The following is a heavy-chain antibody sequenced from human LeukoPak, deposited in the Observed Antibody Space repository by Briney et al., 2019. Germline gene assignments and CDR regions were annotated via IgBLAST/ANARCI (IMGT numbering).Heavy chain of an antibody. CDR1: GYTFTGYY. V-gene: IGHV1-2*02. CDR2: INPNSGGT. Sequence: ASVKVSCKASGYTFTGYYMHWVRQAPGQGLEWMGWINPNSGGTNYAQKFQGRVTKTRDTSISTAYMELSRLRSDDTAVYYCARGYSGYDVAFDYWGQGTLVTVSS. J-gene: IGHJ4*02. D-gene: IGHD5-12*01. CDR3: ARGYSGYDVAFDY.